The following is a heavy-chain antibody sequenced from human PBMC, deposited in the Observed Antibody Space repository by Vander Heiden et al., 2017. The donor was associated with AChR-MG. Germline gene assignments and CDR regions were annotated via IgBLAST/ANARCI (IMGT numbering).Heavy chain of an antibody. CDR3: AKDFGCSGGSCYSMGWFDP. CDR1: GFPFVTYV. CDR2: ISYDGSNK. D-gene: IGHD2-15*01. J-gene: IGHJ5*02. Sequence: QVQLVESGGGVVQPGRSLSLTCAAFGFPFVTYVMHWVRQAPGKGLEWVAVISYDGSNKYYADAVKGRFTISRDNSKNTLYLQMNSLRAEDTAVYYCAKDFGCSGGSCYSMGWFDPWGQGTLVTVSS. V-gene: IGHV3-30*18.